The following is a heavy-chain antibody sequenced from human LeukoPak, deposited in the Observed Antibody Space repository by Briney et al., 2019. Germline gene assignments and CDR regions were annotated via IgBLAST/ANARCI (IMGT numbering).Heavy chain of an antibody. J-gene: IGHJ6*03. CDR1: GGSFSGYY. CDR3: ARAGSDCSSTSCPPRNYYYMDV. D-gene: IGHD2-2*01. CDR2: INHSGST. V-gene: IGHV4-34*01. Sequence: PSETLSLTCAVYGGSFSGYYWSWIRQPPGKGLEWIGEINHSGSTNYNPSLKSRVTISVDTSKNQFSLKLSSVTAADTAVYYCARAGSDCSSTSCPPRNYYYMDVWGKGTTVTVSS.